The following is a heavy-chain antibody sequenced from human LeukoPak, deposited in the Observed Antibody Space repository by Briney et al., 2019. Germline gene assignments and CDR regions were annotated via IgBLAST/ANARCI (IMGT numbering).Heavy chain of an antibody. CDR1: GGSFSGYY. Sequence: SETLSLTCAVYGGSFSGYYWSWIRQPPGKGLEWIGEINHSGSTNYNPSLKSRVTISVDTSKNQFSLKLSSVTAADTAAYYCARGVVTISRHYFDYWGQGTLVTVSS. D-gene: IGHD5-12*01. CDR3: ARGVVTISRHYFDY. CDR2: INHSGST. V-gene: IGHV4-34*01. J-gene: IGHJ4*02.